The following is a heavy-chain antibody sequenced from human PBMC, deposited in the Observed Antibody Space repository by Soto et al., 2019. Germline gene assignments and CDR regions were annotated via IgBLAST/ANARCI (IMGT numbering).Heavy chain of an antibody. Sequence: QLQLQESGPGLVKPAETLSLTCTVSGGSISSSDYWWGWIRQPPGNVLEWIGSIYYTGRTYYNPSLKSRVIISVDTSKNQFSLRLSSVTAADTAVYYCAIQIGRGSWSLDHWGQGTLVTVSS. CDR2: IYYTGRT. J-gene: IGHJ4*02. V-gene: IGHV4-39*01. CDR3: AIQIGRGSWSLDH. CDR1: GGSISSSDYW. D-gene: IGHD6-13*01.